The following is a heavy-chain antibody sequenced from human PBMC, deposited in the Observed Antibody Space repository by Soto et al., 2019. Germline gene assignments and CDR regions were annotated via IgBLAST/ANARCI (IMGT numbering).Heavy chain of an antibody. CDR2: INADNGNT. CDR1: GYTFTSYA. V-gene: IGHV1-3*01. CDR3: ARGVGSGSYYNQYNWFDP. J-gene: IGHJ5*02. Sequence: GASVKVSCKASGYTFTSYAMHWVRQAPGQRLEWMGWINADNGNTKYSQKFQGRVTITTDTSTSTAYMELRSLRSDDTAVYYCARGVGSGSYYNQYNWFDPWGQGTLVTVSS. D-gene: IGHD3-10*01.